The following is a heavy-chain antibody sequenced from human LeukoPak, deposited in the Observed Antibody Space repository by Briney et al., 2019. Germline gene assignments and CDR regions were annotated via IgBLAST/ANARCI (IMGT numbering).Heavy chain of an antibody. D-gene: IGHD4-23*01. CDR1: GFTSSTYA. Sequence: GGSLRLSCAASGFTSSTYAMSWVRQAPGKRLEWVSSIRASDGSTYYADSVKGRFAISRDSSKNTLYLQMNSLRAEDTAVYYCAKDVFGDYGGLDYWGQGTLVTVSS. CDR2: IRASDGST. V-gene: IGHV3-23*01. CDR3: AKDVFGDYGGLDY. J-gene: IGHJ4*02.